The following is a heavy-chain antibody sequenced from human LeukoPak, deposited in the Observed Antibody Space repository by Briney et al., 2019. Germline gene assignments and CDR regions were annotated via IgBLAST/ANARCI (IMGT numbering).Heavy chain of an antibody. D-gene: IGHD3-22*01. V-gene: IGHV3-23*01. J-gene: IGHJ6*02. CDR1: GFTFSSYA. Sequence: GGSLRLSCAASGFTFSSYAMSWVRQAPGKGLEWVSAISGSGGSTYYADSVKGRFTISRDNSKNTLYLQMNSLRAEDTAVYYCASRYYDSRAYYYGMDVWGQGTAVTVSS. CDR2: ISGSGGST. CDR3: ASRYYDSRAYYYGMDV.